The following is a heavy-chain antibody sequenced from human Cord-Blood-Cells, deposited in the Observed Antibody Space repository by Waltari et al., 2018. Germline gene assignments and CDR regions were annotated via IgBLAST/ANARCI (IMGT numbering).Heavy chain of an antibody. Sequence: QVQLVQSGAEVKKPGASVKVSCKASGYTFTSYDTNWLRQPPGQGLEWMGWMNPNSGNTGYAQKFQGRVTITRNTYISTAYMELSSLRSEDTAVYYCARGLGYCSSTSCYFDYWGQGTLVTVSS. CDR1: GYTFTSYD. J-gene: IGHJ4*02. CDR2: MNPNSGNT. CDR3: ARGLGYCSSTSCYFDY. V-gene: IGHV1-8*03. D-gene: IGHD2-2*01.